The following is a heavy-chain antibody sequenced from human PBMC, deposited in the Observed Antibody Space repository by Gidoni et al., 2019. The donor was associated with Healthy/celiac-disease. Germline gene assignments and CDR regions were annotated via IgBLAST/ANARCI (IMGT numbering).Heavy chain of an antibody. D-gene: IGHD3-3*01. CDR1: GGTFSSSA. V-gene: IGHV1-69*01. CDR3: ARVYDFWSGYYESYYYYGMDV. J-gene: IGHJ6*02. CDR2: IIPIFGTA. Sequence: QVQLVQSGAEVKKPGSSVKVSCKASGGTFSSSAISWVRQAPGQGLEWMGGIIPIFGTANYAQKFQGRVTITADESTSTAYMELSSLRSEDTAVYYCARVYDFWSGYYESYYYYGMDVWGQGTTVTVSS.